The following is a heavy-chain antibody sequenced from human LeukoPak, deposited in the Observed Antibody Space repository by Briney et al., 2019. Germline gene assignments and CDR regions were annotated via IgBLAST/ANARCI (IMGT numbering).Heavy chain of an antibody. CDR2: INHSGST. CDR3: ARDLYLRSGDYYYMDV. J-gene: IGHJ6*03. V-gene: IGHV4-34*01. Sequence: PSETLSLTCAVYGGSFSGYYWSWIRQPPGKGLEWIGEINHSGSTNYNPSLKSRVTISVDTSKNQFSLKLNSVTAADTAVYFCARDLYLRSGDYYYMDVWGKGTTVTISS. D-gene: IGHD6-19*01. CDR1: GGSFSGYY.